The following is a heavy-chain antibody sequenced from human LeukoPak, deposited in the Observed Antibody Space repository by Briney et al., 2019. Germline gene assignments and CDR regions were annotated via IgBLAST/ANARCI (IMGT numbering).Heavy chain of an antibody. Sequence: PSETLSLTCTVSGGSISSYYWSWIRQPPGRGLERIGSIYHSGSTYYNPSLKSRVTISVDTSKNQFSLKLSSVTAADTAVYYCARRGWSGYSNNWFDPWGQGTLVTVSS. J-gene: IGHJ5*02. D-gene: IGHD3-3*01. CDR3: ARRGWSGYSNNWFDP. CDR2: IYHSGST. V-gene: IGHV4-59*08. CDR1: GGSISSYY.